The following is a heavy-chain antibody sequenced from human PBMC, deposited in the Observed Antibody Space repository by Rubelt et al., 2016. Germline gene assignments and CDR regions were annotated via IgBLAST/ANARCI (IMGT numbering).Heavy chain of an antibody. J-gene: IGHJ5*02. Sequence: QLQLQESGPGLVKPSETLSLTCTVSGGSISSSSYYWGWIRQPPGKGLEWIGEIYHSGSTNYNPSLNVRVTISVDTSKNQFSLKLSSVTAADTAVYYCARSGADYYGSGRHGWFDPWGQGTLVTVSS. V-gene: IGHV4-39*01. CDR1: GGSISSSSYY. CDR2: IYHSGST. CDR3: ARSGADYYGSGRHGWFDP. D-gene: IGHD3-10*01.